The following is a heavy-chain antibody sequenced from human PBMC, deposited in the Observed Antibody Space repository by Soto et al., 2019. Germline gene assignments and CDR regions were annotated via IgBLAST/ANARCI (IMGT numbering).Heavy chain of an antibody. CDR2: ISAYNGNT. CDR3: ARDSSWNDGLSDAFDI. V-gene: IGHV1-18*01. Sequence: ALVKVSCKASGYTFTSYGISWVRQAPGQGLEWMGWISAYNGNTNYAQKLQGRVTMTTDTSTSTAYMELRSLRSDDTAVYYCARDSSWNDGLSDAFDIWGQGTMVTVSS. D-gene: IGHD1-1*01. J-gene: IGHJ3*02. CDR1: GYTFTSYG.